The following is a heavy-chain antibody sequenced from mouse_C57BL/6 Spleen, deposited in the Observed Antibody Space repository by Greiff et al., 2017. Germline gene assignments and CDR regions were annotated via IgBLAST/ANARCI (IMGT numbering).Heavy chain of an antibody. CDR2: IHPNSGSI. Sequence: QVQLQQPGAELVKPGASVKLSCKASGYTFTSYWMHWVKQRPGQGLEWIGMIHPNSGSINYNEKFKSKATLTVDKSSSTAYMQLSSLTSEDSAVYYCAYYDYDVDYWGQGTTLTVSS. D-gene: IGHD2-4*01. CDR1: GYTFTSYW. CDR3: AYYDYDVDY. V-gene: IGHV1-64*01. J-gene: IGHJ2*01.